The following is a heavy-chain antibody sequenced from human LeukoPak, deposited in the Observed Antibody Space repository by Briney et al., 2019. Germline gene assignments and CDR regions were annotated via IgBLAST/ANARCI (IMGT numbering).Heavy chain of an antibody. CDR1: GCSISSYY. V-gene: IGHV4-4*07. D-gene: IGHD1-1*01. CDR3: ARVREDPWNSAPHAFDI. J-gene: IGHJ3*02. Sequence: SETLSLTCTVSGCSISSYYWSWIRQPAGKGLEWIGRIYTSGSTNYNPSLKSRVTMSVDTSKNQFSLKLSSVTAADTAVYYCARVREDPWNSAPHAFDIWGQGTMVTVSS. CDR2: IYTSGST.